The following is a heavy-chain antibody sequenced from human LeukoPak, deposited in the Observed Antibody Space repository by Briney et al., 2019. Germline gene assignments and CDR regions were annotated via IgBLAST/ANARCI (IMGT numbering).Heavy chain of an antibody. V-gene: IGHV3-49*04. D-gene: IGHD3-22*01. CDR2: IRSKAYGGTT. Sequence: PGGSLRLSCAASGFIFGDYAMSWVRRAPGKGLEWVGFIRSKAYGGTTEYAASVKGRFTISRDDSKSIAYLQMNSLKTEDTAVYYCARFYDSSGYYHVPVDYWGQGTLVTVSS. J-gene: IGHJ4*02. CDR3: ARFYDSSGYYHVPVDY. CDR1: GFIFGDYA.